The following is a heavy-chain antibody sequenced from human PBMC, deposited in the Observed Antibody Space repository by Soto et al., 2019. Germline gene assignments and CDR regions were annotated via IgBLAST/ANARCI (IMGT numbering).Heavy chain of an antibody. J-gene: IGHJ4*02. Sequence: GGSLRLSCAASGFTFSSYGMHWVRQAPGKGLEWVAVISYDGSNKYYADSVKGRFTISRDNSKNTLYLQMNSLRAEDTAVYYCAKDWELRLVNYYFDYWGQGT. CDR2: ISYDGSNK. CDR3: AKDWELRLVNYYFDY. D-gene: IGHD3-9*01. CDR1: GFTFSSYG. V-gene: IGHV3-30*18.